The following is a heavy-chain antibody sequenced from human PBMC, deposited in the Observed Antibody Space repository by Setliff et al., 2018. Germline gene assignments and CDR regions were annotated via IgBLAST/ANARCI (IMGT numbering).Heavy chain of an antibody. Sequence: GESLKISCKGSGYSFSTCWIGWVRQMPGKGLEWMGIIYPGDSITRYSPSFQGQVTISADKSISTAYLQWSSLKASDTAMYYCARGGVEQLAGRPLKGYYYGMDVWGQGTTVTVSS. V-gene: IGHV5-51*01. CDR3: ARGGVEQLAGRPLKGYYYGMDV. D-gene: IGHD6-6*01. J-gene: IGHJ6*02. CDR2: IYPGDSIT. CDR1: GYSFSTCW.